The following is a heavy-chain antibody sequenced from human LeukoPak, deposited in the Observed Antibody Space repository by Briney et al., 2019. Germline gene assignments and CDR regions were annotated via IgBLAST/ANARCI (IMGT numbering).Heavy chain of an antibody. V-gene: IGHV1-18*01. D-gene: IGHD4-17*01. Sequence: GASVKVSCKASGYTFTSYGISWVRQAPGQGLEWMGWISAYNGNTNYAQKLQGRVTMTTDTSTSTAYMELRSLRPDDTAVYYCARGSLFFDYGDYGFDYWGQGTLVTVSS. CDR1: GYTFTSYG. J-gene: IGHJ4*02. CDR2: ISAYNGNT. CDR3: ARGSLFFDYGDYGFDY.